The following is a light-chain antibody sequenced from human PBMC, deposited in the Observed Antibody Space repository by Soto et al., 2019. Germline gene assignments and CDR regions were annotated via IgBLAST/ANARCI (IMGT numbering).Light chain of an antibody. J-gene: IGKJ2*01. CDR1: QSIDTK. Sequence: DIQMTQSPSSLSASVGDRVTITCRASQSIDTKLRWYQQKPGKAPKLLIHAASSLQSGVPSRFSGSGFGTDFTLTISSLQPEDFAVYHCQQSYSTLYTFGQGTNLEIK. V-gene: IGKV1-39*01. CDR2: AAS. CDR3: QQSYSTLYT.